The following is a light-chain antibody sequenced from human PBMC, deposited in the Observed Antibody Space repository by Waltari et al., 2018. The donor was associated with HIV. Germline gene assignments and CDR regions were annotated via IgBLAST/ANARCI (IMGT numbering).Light chain of an antibody. CDR2: EVS. Sequence: QSALTQPASVSGSPGQSITISCTGPRSDVGGYNHVHWYQQHPGKAPQLMIYEVSNRPSGVSNRFSGSKSGNTASLTISGLQAEDEADYYCSSYTSSSTLVVFGGGTKLTVL. J-gene: IGLJ2*01. V-gene: IGLV2-14*01. CDR3: SSYTSSSTLVV. CDR1: RSDVGGYNH.